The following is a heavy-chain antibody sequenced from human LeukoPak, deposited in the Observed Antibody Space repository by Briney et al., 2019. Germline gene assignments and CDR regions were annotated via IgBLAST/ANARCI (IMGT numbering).Heavy chain of an antibody. CDR1: GFTFSSYS. D-gene: IGHD3-10*01. V-gene: IGHV3-23*01. Sequence: GGSLRLSCAASGFTFSSYSMTWVRQAPGKGLEWVSGISGSGGSTYYADSVKGRFTISRDNSKNTLFLQMNSLRAEDTAVYYCAKDSYGSGSYGYFDYWGQGTLVTVSS. CDR2: ISGSGGST. CDR3: AKDSYGSGSYGYFDY. J-gene: IGHJ4*02.